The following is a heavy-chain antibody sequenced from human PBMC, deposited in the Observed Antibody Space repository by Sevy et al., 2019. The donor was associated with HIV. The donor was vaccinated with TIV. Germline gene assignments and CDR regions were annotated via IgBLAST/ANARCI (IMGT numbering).Heavy chain of an antibody. V-gene: IGHV3-49*03. CDR2: ITSQGYGETT. Sequence: GGSLRLSCSASRFSIRDHAMAWFRQAPGKGLEWVGFITSQGYGETTEYAASVRGRFTISRDDSKSIAYLQMNSLKTEDTAFYYCATDQGRFYGSGTYVDWFDPWGQGTLVTVSS. CDR3: ATDQGRFYGSGTYVDWFDP. D-gene: IGHD3-10*01. J-gene: IGHJ5*02. CDR1: RFSIRDHA.